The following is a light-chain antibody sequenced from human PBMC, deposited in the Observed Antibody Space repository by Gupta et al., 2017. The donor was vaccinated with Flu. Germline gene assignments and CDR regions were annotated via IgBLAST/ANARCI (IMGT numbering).Light chain of an antibody. CDR1: ALPKQY. CDR2: RDT. J-gene: IGLJ3*02. CDR3: QSTDSSGTSWV. V-gene: IGLV3-25*03. Sequence: GDALPKQYAFWYQQKPGQAPVLVIFRDTERPSGIPERFSGSSSGTTVTLTISGVQAEDEADYYCQSTDSSGTSWVFGGGTELTVL.